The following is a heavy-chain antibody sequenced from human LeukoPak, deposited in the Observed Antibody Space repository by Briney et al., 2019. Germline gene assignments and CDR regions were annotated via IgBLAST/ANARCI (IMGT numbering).Heavy chain of an antibody. V-gene: IGHV3-23*01. Sequence: QPGRSLRLSCAASAFTFGSYGMHWVRQAPGKGLEWVSAISGSGGSTYYADSVKGRFTISRDNSKNTLYLQMNSLRAEDTAVYYCARRITMIVVATDYWGQGTLVTVSS. CDR1: AFTFGSYG. CDR3: ARRITMIVVATDY. CDR2: ISGSGGST. D-gene: IGHD3-22*01. J-gene: IGHJ4*02.